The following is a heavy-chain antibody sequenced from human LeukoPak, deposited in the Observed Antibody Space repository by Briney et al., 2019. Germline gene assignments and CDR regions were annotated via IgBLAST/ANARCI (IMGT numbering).Heavy chain of an antibody. CDR3: ARYGGDGYNVSGGPRPNWVY. J-gene: IGHJ4*02. Sequence: SETLSLTRTVSGGSISSSSYYWGWIRQPPGKGLEWIGSIYYSGSTYYNPSLKSRVTISVDTSKNQFSLKLSSVTAADTAVYYCARYGGDGYNVSGGPRPNWVYWGQGTLVTVSS. V-gene: IGHV4-39*07. CDR1: GGSISSSSYY. D-gene: IGHD5-24*01. CDR2: IYYSGST.